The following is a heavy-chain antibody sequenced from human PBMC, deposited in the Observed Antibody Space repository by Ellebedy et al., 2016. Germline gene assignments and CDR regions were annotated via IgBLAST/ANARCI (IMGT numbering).Heavy chain of an antibody. CDR2: ISYSSGTL. CDR1: GFTFSSYP. V-gene: IGHV3-48*04. J-gene: IGHJ4*02. D-gene: IGHD3-10*01. Sequence: GGSLGLSCTASGFTFSSYPMNWVRQAPGKGLEWVSYISYSSGTLYYADSVEDRFTVSRDNAKMSVYLQMNSLRAEDTAVYYCARETMIRGMYYFDFWGQGTLVTVSS. CDR3: ARETMIRGMYYFDF.